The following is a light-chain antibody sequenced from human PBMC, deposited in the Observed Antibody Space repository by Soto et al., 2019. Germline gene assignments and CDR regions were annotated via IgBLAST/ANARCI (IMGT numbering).Light chain of an antibody. Sequence: DIQMTQSPSSLSASVGDRVTITCRASQGIRNDLGWYQQKPGKAPKLLIYKASSLESGVPSRFSGSGSGTEFTLTISSLQPDDFAVYYCQQRSNWPPITFGQGTRLEIK. CDR2: KAS. CDR1: QGIRND. J-gene: IGKJ5*01. CDR3: QQRSNWPPIT. V-gene: IGKV1-17*01.